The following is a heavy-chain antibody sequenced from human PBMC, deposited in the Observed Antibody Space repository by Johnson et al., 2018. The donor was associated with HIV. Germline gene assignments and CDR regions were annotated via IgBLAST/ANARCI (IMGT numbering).Heavy chain of an antibody. CDR2: IWYDGSNK. CDR3: ARDADAFDI. CDR1: GFTFSSYG. J-gene: IGHJ3*02. Sequence: QVQLVESGGGMVQPGRSLRLSCAASGFTFSSYGMHWVRQAPGKGLEWVAVIWYDGSNKYYADSVKGRFTISRDNSKNTLYLQMNSLRAGDTAVYYCARDADAFDIWGQGTMVTVSS. V-gene: IGHV3-33*01.